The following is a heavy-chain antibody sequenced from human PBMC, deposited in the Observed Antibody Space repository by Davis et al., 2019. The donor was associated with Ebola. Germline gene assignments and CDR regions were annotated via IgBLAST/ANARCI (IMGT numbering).Heavy chain of an antibody. CDR1: GDSVSSGG. V-gene: IGHV6-1*01. CDR3: ARGWLRGGMDV. J-gene: IGHJ6*02. CDR2: TYYNSKWYN. Sequence: LRLSCAISGDSVSSGGWNWIRQSPSRGLEWLGRTYYNSKWYNDYAASVKSRITINPDTSKNQFSLQLNSVTPDDTAVYYCARGWLRGGMDVWGEGTPVTV. D-gene: IGHD5-18*01.